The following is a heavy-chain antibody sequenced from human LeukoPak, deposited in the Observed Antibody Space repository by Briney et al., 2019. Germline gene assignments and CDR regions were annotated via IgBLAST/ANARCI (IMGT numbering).Heavy chain of an antibody. J-gene: IGHJ4*02. Sequence: GGSLRLSCAASGFTVSHNYMTWVRQAPGRGLEWTSVIYIDGTTYYADSVKGRFTISRDQANNTLYLQMNTLRDEDTAVYYCARGPRYSFYWGQGTLVSVSS. D-gene: IGHD6-13*01. V-gene: IGHV3-53*01. CDR2: IYIDGTT. CDR3: ARGPRYSFY. CDR1: GFTVSHNY.